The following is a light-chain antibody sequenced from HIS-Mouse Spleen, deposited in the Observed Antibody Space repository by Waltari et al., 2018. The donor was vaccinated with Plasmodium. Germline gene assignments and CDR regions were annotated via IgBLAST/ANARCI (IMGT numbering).Light chain of an antibody. CDR2: DVS. J-gene: IGLJ1*01. CDR3: SSYTSSSTLNYV. CDR1: SSDVGGYNY. V-gene: IGLV2-14*03. Sequence: QSALTQPASVSGSPGQSITISCTGTSSDVGGYNYVSWYQQHPGKAPQLMIYDVSNRPSGVSNRCSGSKSGNTASLTISGLQAEDEADYYCSSYTSSSTLNYVFGTGTKVTVL.